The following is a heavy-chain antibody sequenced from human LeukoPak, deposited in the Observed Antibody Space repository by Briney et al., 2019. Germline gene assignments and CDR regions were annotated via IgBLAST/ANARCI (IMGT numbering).Heavy chain of an antibody. CDR3: ARDDYGDYYFDY. D-gene: IGHD4-17*01. CDR2: INSEGSST. CDR1: GFTFSSFW. J-gene: IGHJ4*02. Sequence: GGSLRLSCAASGFTFSSFWMHWVRQAPGKGLVWVSRINSEGSSTLYADSVKGRFTISRDDAKNTLYLQMNSLRAEDTAVYYCARDDYGDYYFDYWGQGTLVTVSS. V-gene: IGHV3-74*01.